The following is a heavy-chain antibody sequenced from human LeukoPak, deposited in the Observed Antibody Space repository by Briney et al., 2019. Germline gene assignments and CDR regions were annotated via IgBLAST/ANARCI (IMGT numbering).Heavy chain of an antibody. J-gene: IGHJ4*02. CDR1: GFIFTDYA. CDR2: ISSSSSTI. Sequence: GGSLRLSCAASGFIFTDYAMTWVRQAPGKGLEWVSYISSSSSTIYYADSVKGRFTISRDNAKNSLYLQMNSLRAEDTAVYYCARGHPIMVRGVIFFDYWGQGTLVTVSS. D-gene: IGHD3-10*01. CDR3: ARGHPIMVRGVIFFDY. V-gene: IGHV3-48*01.